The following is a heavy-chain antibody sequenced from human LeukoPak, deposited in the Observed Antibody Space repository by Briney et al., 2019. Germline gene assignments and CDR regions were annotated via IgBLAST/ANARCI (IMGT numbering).Heavy chain of an antibody. Sequence: PGGSLRLSCAASGFTFSSYWMSWVRQAPGKGLEWVANIKQDGSEKYYVDSVKGRFTISRDNAKNSLYLQMNSLGAEDTAVYYCARVKRWLQLSENYFDYWGQGTLVTVSS. CDR1: GFTFSSYW. D-gene: IGHD5-24*01. V-gene: IGHV3-7*01. J-gene: IGHJ4*02. CDR2: IKQDGSEK. CDR3: ARVKRWLQLSENYFDY.